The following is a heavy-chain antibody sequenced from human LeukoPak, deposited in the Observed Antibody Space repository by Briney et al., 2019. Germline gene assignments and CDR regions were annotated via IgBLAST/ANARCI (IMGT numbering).Heavy chain of an antibody. CDR1: GGSISSRRYY. Sequence: ESLSLTCTVSGGSISSRRYYWGWIRQPPGKGLEWIGSIYYDGSTYYNPSPKSRATISVNTSKNQFSLKLSSVTAADTAVYYCARGENWFDPWGQGTLVTVSS. CDR2: IYYDGST. J-gene: IGHJ5*02. CDR3: ARGENWFDP. V-gene: IGHV4-39*07.